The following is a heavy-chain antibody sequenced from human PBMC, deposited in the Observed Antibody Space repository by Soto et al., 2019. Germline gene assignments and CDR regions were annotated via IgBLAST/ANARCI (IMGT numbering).Heavy chain of an antibody. CDR2: ISGRDSGT. CDR3: ARGSHGDHDY. D-gene: IGHD4-17*01. J-gene: IGHJ4*02. V-gene: IGHV3-23*01. Sequence: EVQLLESGGDLVQPGGSLRLSCVASGFTFRNYAMSWVRQAPGKGLEWVSAISGRDSGTYYADSVKGRFAISRDNSKNTLYLQMNSLRAEDTAIYYCARGSHGDHDYWGQGTLVTVSS. CDR1: GFTFRNYA.